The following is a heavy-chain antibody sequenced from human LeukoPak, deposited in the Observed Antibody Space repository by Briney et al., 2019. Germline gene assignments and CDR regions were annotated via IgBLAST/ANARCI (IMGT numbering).Heavy chain of an antibody. V-gene: IGHV1-18*04. J-gene: IGHJ4*02. D-gene: IGHD3-10*01. CDR1: GYTFTGYY. CDR3: ARHRSGSYYSNPDY. CDR2: ISACNGNT. Sequence: GASVKVSCKASGYTFTGYYMHWVRQAPGQGLEWMGWISACNGNTNYAQKLQGRVTMTTDTSTSTAYMELRSLRSDDTAVYYCARHRSGSYYSNPDYWGQGTLVTVSS.